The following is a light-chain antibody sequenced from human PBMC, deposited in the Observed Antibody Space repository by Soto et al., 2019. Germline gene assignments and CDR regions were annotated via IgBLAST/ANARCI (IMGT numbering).Light chain of an antibody. V-gene: IGKV1-5*03. CDR2: KAS. Sequence: DIQMTQSPSTLSASVGDRVTITCRASQSISSWLAWYQQKPGKAPKLLIYKASSLESGVPSRFSGSGSGTECSLTISSLQPDDFATYSCQQYNNYPWTFGQGTKVEIK. J-gene: IGKJ1*01. CDR1: QSISSW. CDR3: QQYNNYPWT.